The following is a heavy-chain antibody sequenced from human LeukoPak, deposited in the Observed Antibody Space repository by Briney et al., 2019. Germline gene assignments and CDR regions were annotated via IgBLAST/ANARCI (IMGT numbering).Heavy chain of an antibody. CDR1: GYNFNNHW. J-gene: IGHJ5*02. V-gene: IGHV5-51*01. CDR2: IYPGDSDT. CDR3: ARGSGSSTWLDP. Sequence: PGESLKISCKGSGYNFNNHWIGWVRQMPGKGLEWMGLIYPGDSDTKYSPSFEGHVTMSVDRSISAAYLQWSSLNASDTAMYYCARGSGSSTWLDPWGQGTLVTVSS. D-gene: IGHD3-10*01.